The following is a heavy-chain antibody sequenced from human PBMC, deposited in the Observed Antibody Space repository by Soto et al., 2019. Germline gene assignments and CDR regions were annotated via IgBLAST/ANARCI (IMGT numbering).Heavy chain of an antibody. V-gene: IGHV4-31*03. CDR3: ARNYYNSNVYGY. CDR2: INYSGST. CDR1: GGSINSGGYY. Sequence: TLSLTCTVSGGSINSGGYYWSWIRQHPGKGLEWIGYINYSGSTNYNPSLKSRITISRDTSKNQFSLKLSSVTAADTAVYYCARNYYNSNVYGYWGQGTLVTVSS. J-gene: IGHJ4*02. D-gene: IGHD3-22*01.